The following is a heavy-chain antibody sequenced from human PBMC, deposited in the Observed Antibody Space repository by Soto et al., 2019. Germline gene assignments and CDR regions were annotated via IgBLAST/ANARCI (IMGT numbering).Heavy chain of an antibody. CDR1: GFTFSSYA. Sequence: GGSLRLSCAASGFTFSSYAMSWVRQAPGKGLEWVSAISGSGGSTYYADSVKGRFTISRDNSKNTLYLQMNSLRAEHTAVYYCAKVNSSSWYDTYYYYMDVWGKGTTVTVSS. V-gene: IGHV3-23*01. J-gene: IGHJ6*03. CDR3: AKVNSSSWYDTYYYYMDV. D-gene: IGHD6-13*01. CDR2: ISGSGGST.